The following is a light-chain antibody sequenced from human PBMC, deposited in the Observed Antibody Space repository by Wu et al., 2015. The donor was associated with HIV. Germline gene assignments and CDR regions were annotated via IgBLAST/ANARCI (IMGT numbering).Light chain of an antibody. J-gene: IGKJ1*01. V-gene: IGKV3-15*01. CDR1: QSVGSH. CDR3: QQYNYWPRT. Sequence: EVVMAQSPATLSVSPGQRAILSCRASQSVGSHLAWYQQKPGQAPRLLIYFASIRATGVPARFSGGGSGTEFTLTISSMQSEDFAIYYCQQYNYWPRTFGQGTKVEIK. CDR2: FAS.